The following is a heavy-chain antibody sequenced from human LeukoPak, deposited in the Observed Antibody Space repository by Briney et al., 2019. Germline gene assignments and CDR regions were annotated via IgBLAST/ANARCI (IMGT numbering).Heavy chain of an antibody. CDR3: ARTWGRRATAYFDY. Sequence: ASVKVSCKASGYTFTGYYMHWVRQAPGQGLEWMGWINPNSGDTTYARKFQGRVAMTRDTSISTVYMELSRLRSDDTAIYYSARTWGRRATAYFDYWGQGTLVTVSS. J-gene: IGHJ4*02. CDR1: GYTFTGYY. D-gene: IGHD2-15*01. V-gene: IGHV1-2*02. CDR2: INPNSGDT.